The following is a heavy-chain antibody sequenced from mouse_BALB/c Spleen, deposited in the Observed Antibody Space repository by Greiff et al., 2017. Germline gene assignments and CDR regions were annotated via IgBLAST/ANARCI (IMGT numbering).Heavy chain of an antibody. CDR3: ARHNGITTVEGFAY. CDR2: ISNGGGST. V-gene: IGHV5-12-2*01. D-gene: IGHD1-1*01. Sequence: EVKLMESGGGLVQPGGSLKLSCAASGFTFSSYTMSWVRQTPEKRLEWVAYISNGGGSTYYPDTVKGRFTISRDNAKNTLYLQMSSLKSEDTAMYYCARHNGITTVEGFAYWGQGTLVTVSA. CDR1: GFTFSSYT. J-gene: IGHJ3*01.